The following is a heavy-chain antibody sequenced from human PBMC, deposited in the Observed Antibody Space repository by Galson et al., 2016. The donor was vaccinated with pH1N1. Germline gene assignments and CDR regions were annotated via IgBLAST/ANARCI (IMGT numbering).Heavy chain of an antibody. D-gene: IGHD3-22*01. CDR3: ARARESSGYYLGSDAFDI. CDR1: GYTFTSDF. J-gene: IGHJ3*02. Sequence: SCKASGYTFTSDFMHWVRQAPGQGLEWMGMLNPTGGSRIYAQKFQGRFPMTRDTSTSTVYMELSSLRSEDTAVYYCARARESSGYYLGSDAFDIWGQGTMVTVSS. CDR2: LNPTGGSR. V-gene: IGHV1-46*01.